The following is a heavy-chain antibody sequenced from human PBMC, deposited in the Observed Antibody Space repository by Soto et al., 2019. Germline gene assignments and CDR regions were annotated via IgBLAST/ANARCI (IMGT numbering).Heavy chain of an antibody. J-gene: IGHJ4*02. CDR2: ISGSGGST. CDR1: GFTFSSYA. V-gene: IGHV3-23*01. D-gene: IGHD3-22*01. Sequence: GGSLRLSCAASGFTFSSYAMSWVRQAPGKGLEWVSAISGSGGSTYYADSVKGRFTISRGNSKNKPYLQMNSLRAEDTAVYYCAKEAYYYDSSGQDEFDYWGQGTLVTVSS. CDR3: AKEAYYYDSSGQDEFDY.